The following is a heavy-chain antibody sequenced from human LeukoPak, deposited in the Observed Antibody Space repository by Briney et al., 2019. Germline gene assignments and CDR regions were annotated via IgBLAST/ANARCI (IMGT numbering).Heavy chain of an antibody. CDR3: AKLGTSDDY. J-gene: IGHJ4*02. CDR2: ISSSSSYT. Sequence: GGSLRLSCAPSGFTFSDYYMSWIRQAPGKGLEWVSYISSSSSYTNYADSVKGRFTISRDNAKNSLYLQMNSLRAEDTAVYYCAKLGTSDDYWGQGTLVTVSS. V-gene: IGHV3-11*03. CDR1: GFTFSDYY. D-gene: IGHD2-2*01.